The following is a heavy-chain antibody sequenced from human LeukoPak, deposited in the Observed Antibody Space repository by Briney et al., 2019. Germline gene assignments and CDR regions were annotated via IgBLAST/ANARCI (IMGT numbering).Heavy chain of an antibody. CDR2: IYYSGST. CDR1: GGSISSYY. D-gene: IGHD2-15*01. J-gene: IGHJ4*02. Sequence: PSETLSLTCTVSGGSISSYYWSWIRQPPGKGLEWIGYIYYSGSTNYNPSLKSRVTISVDTSKNQFSLKLSSVTAADTAVYYCARHAARSSPEDYWGQGTLVTVSS. CDR3: ARHAARSSPEDY. V-gene: IGHV4-59*08.